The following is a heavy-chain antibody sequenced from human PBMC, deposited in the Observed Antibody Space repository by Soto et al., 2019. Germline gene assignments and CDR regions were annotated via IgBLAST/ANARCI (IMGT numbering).Heavy chain of an antibody. CDR1: GFTFNIFA. Sequence: EVHLLESGGGLVQPGGSLRLSCAASGFTFNIFAMSWVRQAPGKGLEWVSAISHSGARTYYADSVKGRFTISRDNSNNTLYLLMNSLRAEDTAKYYCAKRAYYDPSMGGRGELDYWGQGTLVTVSS. CDR3: AKRAYYDPSMGGRGELDY. J-gene: IGHJ4*02. CDR2: ISHSGART. V-gene: IGHV3-23*01. D-gene: IGHD3-22*01.